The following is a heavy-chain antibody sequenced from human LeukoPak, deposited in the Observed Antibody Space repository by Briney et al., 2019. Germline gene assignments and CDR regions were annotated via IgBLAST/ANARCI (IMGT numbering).Heavy chain of an antibody. CDR2: INHSGST. Sequence: SETLSLTCAVYGGSFSGYYWSWIRQPPGKGLEWIGEINHSGSTNYNPSLKSRVTISVDTSKNQFSLKLSSVTAADTAVYYCARVVRGIAAHDYWGQGTLVTVSS. D-gene: IGHD6-13*01. CDR1: GGSFSGYY. CDR3: ARVVRGIAAHDY. J-gene: IGHJ4*02. V-gene: IGHV4-34*01.